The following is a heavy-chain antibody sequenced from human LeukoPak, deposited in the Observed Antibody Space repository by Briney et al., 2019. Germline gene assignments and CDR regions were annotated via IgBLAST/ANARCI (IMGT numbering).Heavy chain of an antibody. V-gene: IGHV1-2*02. D-gene: IGHD3-22*01. J-gene: IGHJ5*02. CDR2: INPNSCGT. CDR1: GYTFTGYY. CDR3: ARDHINYYDSSGYSGGVGWFDP. Sequence: ASVKVSCKASGYTFTGYYMHWVRQAPGQGLEWMGWINPNSCGTNYAQKLQGRVTMTTDTSTSTAYMELRSLRSDDTAVYYCARDHINYYDSSGYSGGVGWFDPWGQGTLVTVSS.